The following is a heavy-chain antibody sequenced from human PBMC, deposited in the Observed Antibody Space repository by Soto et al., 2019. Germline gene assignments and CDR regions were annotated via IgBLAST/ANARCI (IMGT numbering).Heavy chain of an antibody. V-gene: IGHV1-18*01. Sequence: QVELVQSGPEVKKPGASVKVSCKASGYSFSTSGFSWMRQAPGQGLEWMGWISTYNGNTNYAQKFQGRLSMTRDTSTTTAFMELTTLRSDDTAVYYCARDEYNNGRNWLNPWGQGTLVTVTS. CDR2: ISTYNGNT. D-gene: IGHD2-8*01. CDR1: GYSFSTSG. CDR3: ARDEYNNGRNWLNP. J-gene: IGHJ5*02.